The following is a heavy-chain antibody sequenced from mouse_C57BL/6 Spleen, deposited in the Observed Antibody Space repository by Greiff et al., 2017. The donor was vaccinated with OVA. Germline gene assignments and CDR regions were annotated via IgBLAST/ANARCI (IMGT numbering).Heavy chain of an antibody. CDR2: FHPYNDDT. J-gene: IGHJ1*03. Sequence: QVQLQQSGAELVKPGASVKMSCKASGYTFTTYPIEWMKQNHGKSLEWIGNFHPYNDDTKYNEKFKGKATLTVEKSSSTVYMELSRLTSEESAVYYCARGYPDYYGSSYWYFDVWGTGTTVTVSS. CDR1: GYTFTTYP. D-gene: IGHD1-1*01. V-gene: IGHV1-47*01. CDR3: ARGYPDYYGSSYWYFDV.